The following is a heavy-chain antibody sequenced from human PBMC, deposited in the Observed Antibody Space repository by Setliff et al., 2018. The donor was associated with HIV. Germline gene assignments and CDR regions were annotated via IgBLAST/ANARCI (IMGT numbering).Heavy chain of an antibody. CDR2: IYYTGST. J-gene: IGHJ4*02. CDR1: GGSIRSNN. D-gene: IGHD2-2*01. V-gene: IGHV4-59*12. CDR3: ATVVPAAHFDY. Sequence: SETLSLTCTVSGGSIRSNNWSWLRQTPGKGLDWIGYIYYTGSTYYNPSLKSRVTISVDSSKSQFSLNLSSVTVADTAVYYCATVVPAAHFDYWGQGTLVTVSS.